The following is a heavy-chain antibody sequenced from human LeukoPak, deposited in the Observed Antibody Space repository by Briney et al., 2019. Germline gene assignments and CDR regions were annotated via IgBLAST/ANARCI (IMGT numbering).Heavy chain of an antibody. CDR2: MDHRGRS. D-gene: IGHD6-13*01. Sequence: KPSETLSLTCAVYGGSFSGYYWTWIRQSPGKGLEWIGEMDHRGRSNYNPSLKSRVSISIDTSKNHFSLKLSSVTAADTAVYYCARGVYIAAAQYGYWGQGTLVTVSS. V-gene: IGHV4-34*01. CDR1: GGSFSGYY. J-gene: IGHJ4*02. CDR3: ARGVYIAAAQYGY.